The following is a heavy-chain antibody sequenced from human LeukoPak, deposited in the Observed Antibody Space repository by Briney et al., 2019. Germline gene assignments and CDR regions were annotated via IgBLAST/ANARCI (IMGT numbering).Heavy chain of an antibody. CDR2: ISGSGGST. CDR1: GFTFSSYW. CDR3: AKDQEYDKSGYYWSTFDY. D-gene: IGHD3-22*01. V-gene: IGHV3-23*01. Sequence: GSLRLSCAASGFTFSSYWMNWVRQAPGKGLEWVSTISGSGGSTYYADSVKGRFTISRDNSKNTLYLQMNSLRAEDTAVYYCAKDQEYDKSGYYWSTFDYWGQGTLVTVSS. J-gene: IGHJ4*02.